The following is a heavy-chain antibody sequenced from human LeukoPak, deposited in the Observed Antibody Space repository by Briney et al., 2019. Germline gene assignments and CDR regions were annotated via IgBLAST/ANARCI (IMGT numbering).Heavy chain of an antibody. CDR2: INHSGST. CDR1: GGSFSGYY. J-gene: IGHJ4*02. V-gene: IGHV4-34*01. CDR3: ARHSGLLLDY. Sequence: PSETLSLTCAVYGGSFSGYYWSWIRQPPGKGLEWIGEINHSGSTNYNPPLKSRVTISVDTSKNQFSLKLSSVTAADTAVYYCARHSGLLLDYWGQGTLVTVSS. D-gene: IGHD3-22*01.